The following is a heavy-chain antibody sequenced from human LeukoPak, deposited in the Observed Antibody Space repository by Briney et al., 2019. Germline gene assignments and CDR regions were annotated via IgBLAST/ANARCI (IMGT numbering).Heavy chain of an antibody. CDR1: GFTFSGYA. CDR2: ISGSGGST. CDR3: AKETDQYYYYGMDV. Sequence: GGPLRLSCAASGFTFSGYAMSWVRQAPGKGLEWVSAISGSGGSTYYADSVKGRFTISRDNSKNTLYLQMNSLRAEDTAVYYCAKETDQYYYYGMDVWGQGTTVTVSS. V-gene: IGHV3-23*01. J-gene: IGHJ6*02.